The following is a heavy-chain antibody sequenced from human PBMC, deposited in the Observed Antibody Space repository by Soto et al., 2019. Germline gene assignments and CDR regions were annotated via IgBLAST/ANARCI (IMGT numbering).Heavy chain of an antibody. Sequence: SETLSLTCTVSGGSINSYYWSWIRQPAGKGLEWIGSIYTSGSTNYNPSLKSRVTMSVDTSKNRFSLKLSSVTAADTAVYYCARGIYSKVGATIWFDPWGQGTLVTVS. CDR2: IYTSGST. V-gene: IGHV4-4*07. CDR1: GGSINSYY. D-gene: IGHD1-26*01. CDR3: ARGIYSKVGATIWFDP. J-gene: IGHJ5*02.